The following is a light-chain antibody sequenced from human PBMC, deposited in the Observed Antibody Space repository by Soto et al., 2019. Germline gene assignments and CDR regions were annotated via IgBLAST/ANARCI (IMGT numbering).Light chain of an antibody. Sequence: EIVLTQSPGTLSLSPGERATLSCRASQSVSSSFLAWYQQKPGQAPRLLIYGASSRATGIPDRFSGSGSGTDFTLTISRLEPEDFATYYCQQYNTWYSFGQGTKLEVK. CDR1: QSVSSSF. V-gene: IGKV3-20*01. CDR2: GAS. J-gene: IGKJ2*03. CDR3: QQYNTWYS.